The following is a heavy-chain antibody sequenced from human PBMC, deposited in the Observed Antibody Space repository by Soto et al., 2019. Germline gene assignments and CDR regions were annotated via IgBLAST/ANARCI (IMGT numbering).Heavy chain of an antibody. CDR2: IYPRDSDT. Sequence: EVQLVQSGAEVIKPGESLTISCKGDGYRFTTYWIGWVRQRPGKGLEWMGIIYPRDSDTRYSPSFQGQVTISADKSISTAYLQWSSLQASDTAMYYCASHRFGETLGSFYAMDVWGQGTTVTVSS. V-gene: IGHV5-51*01. CDR1: GYRFTTYW. J-gene: IGHJ6*02. D-gene: IGHD3-10*01. CDR3: ASHRFGETLGSFYAMDV.